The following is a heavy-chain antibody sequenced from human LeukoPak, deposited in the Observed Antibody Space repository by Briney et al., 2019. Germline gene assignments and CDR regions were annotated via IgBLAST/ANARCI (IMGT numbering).Heavy chain of an antibody. Sequence: SETLSLTCTVSGGSISGYYWTWIRQSPGKGLEWIGYIHYSGSANYNPSLKSRLTISVDTSKNQFSLKLSSVTAADTAVYYCGRYCSSTSCYTVGVDYWGQGTLVTVSS. CDR3: GRYCSSTSCYTVGVDY. CDR2: IHYSGSA. D-gene: IGHD2-2*02. V-gene: IGHV4-59*08. J-gene: IGHJ4*02. CDR1: GGSISGYY.